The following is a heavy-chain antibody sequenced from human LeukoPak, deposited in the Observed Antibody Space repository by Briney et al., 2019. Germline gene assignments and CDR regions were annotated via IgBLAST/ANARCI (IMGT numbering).Heavy chain of an antibody. D-gene: IGHD1-26*01. Sequence: PSQTLSPTCTVSGGSISSGDYYWSWIRQPPGKGLEWIGYIYYSGSTYYNPSLKSRVTISVDTSKNQFSLKLSSVTAADTAVYYCARRGIVGAFDYWGQGTLVTVSS. CDR2: IYYSGST. CDR1: GGSISSGDYY. V-gene: IGHV4-30-4*08. J-gene: IGHJ4*02. CDR3: ARRGIVGAFDY.